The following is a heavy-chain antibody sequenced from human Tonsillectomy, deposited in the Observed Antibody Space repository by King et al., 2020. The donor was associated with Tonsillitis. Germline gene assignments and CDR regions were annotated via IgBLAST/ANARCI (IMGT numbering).Heavy chain of an antibody. CDR1: GFTFSSYA. J-gene: IGHJ3*01. V-gene: IGHV3-30-3*01. CDR2: ISYDGSNK. CDR3: ARDQGYYDSSGYYSD. D-gene: IGHD3-22*01. Sequence: VQLVESGGGVVQPGRSLRLSCAASGFTFSSYAMHWVRQAPDKGLEWVAVISYDGSNKYYADSVRGRFTISRDNSKNTLYLQMNSLRAEDTAVYYCARDQGYYDSSGYYSDWGQGTMVTVSS.